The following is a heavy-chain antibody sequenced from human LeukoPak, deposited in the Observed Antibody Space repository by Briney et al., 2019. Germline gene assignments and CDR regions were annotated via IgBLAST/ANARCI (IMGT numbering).Heavy chain of an antibody. CDR2: ISGSGGST. Sequence: QPGGSLRLSCAASGFTFSSYAMSWVRQAPGKGLEWVSAISGSGGSTYYADSVKGRFTISRDNSKNTLYLQMNSLRAEDTAVYYCAKDLIMNLAAARVSHAFDIWGQGTMVTVSS. CDR3: AKDLIMNLAAARVSHAFDI. V-gene: IGHV3-23*01. CDR1: GFTFSSYA. J-gene: IGHJ3*02. D-gene: IGHD6-13*01.